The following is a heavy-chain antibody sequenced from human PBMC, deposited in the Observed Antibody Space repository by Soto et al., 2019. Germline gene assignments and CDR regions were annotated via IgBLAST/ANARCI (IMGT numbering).Heavy chain of an antibody. CDR1: GFTFSNYA. J-gene: IGHJ3*02. CDR2: LGGGNDV. CDR3: AKDSVSHNGIYDAFDI. V-gene: IGHV3-23*01. Sequence: VHLLESGGGLVQPGGSLRLSCEASGFTFSNYAMSWVRQAPGEGPEWVSTLGGGNDVFYADSVKGRFTISRDDSRNTLYLRMDNLRVEDTAIYFCAKDSVSHNGIYDAFDIWGQGTVVTVSS. D-gene: IGHD3-3*02.